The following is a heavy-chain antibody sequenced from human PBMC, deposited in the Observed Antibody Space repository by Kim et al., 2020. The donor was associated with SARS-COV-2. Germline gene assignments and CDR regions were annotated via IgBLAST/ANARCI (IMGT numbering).Heavy chain of an antibody. CDR2: INTNTGNQ. CDR3: ARDPTIITIFGMVVRGSRWFDT. CDR1: GYTFTSSA. V-gene: IGHV7-4-1*02. Sequence: ALVKVSCKASGYTFTSSAMIWGRQAAGPGLEWMGWINTNTGNQTFAQVFTGRFIFSLDTSVSTAYLQISTLTAEDTAVYYCARDPTIITIFGMVVRGSRWFDTGGKGTLVTFSS. J-gene: IGHJ5*01. D-gene: IGHD3-3*01.